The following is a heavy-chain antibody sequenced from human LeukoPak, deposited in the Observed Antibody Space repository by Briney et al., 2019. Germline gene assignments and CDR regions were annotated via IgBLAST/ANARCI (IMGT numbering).Heavy chain of an antibody. Sequence: PGGSLRLSCAASGFTFSLYDMNWVRQAPGKGLEWVTYISSSGNTIYYADSVEGRFTISRDNAKNSLYLQMNSLRAEDTAVYYCARDLHYYGSGPWGQGTLVTVSS. CDR1: GFTFSLYD. V-gene: IGHV3-48*01. CDR3: ARDLHYYGSGP. J-gene: IGHJ5*02. D-gene: IGHD3-10*01. CDR2: ISSSGNTI.